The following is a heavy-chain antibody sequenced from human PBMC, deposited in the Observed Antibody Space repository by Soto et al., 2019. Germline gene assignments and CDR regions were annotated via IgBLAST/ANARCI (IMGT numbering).Heavy chain of an antibody. CDR2: VSATAGTT. J-gene: IGHJ4*02. CDR1: GFTVSNYA. D-gene: IGHD3-16*01. CDR3: AKDRLAGGFDY. Sequence: PGGSLRHCCAASGFTVSNYAMSWVRQAPGKGLEWVSLVSATAGTTYYTDSVKGRFTISRDNSRNTVYLQMNSLRADDTAVYYCAKDRLAGGFDYWGQGTLVTVSS. V-gene: IGHV3-23*01.